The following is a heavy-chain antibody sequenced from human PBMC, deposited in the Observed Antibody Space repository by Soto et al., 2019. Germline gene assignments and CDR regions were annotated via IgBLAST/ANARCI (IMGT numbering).Heavy chain of an antibody. CDR3: ARLHSGYDYYDY. CDR2: IYYSGST. Sequence: PSETLSLTCTVSGGPISSSSYYWGWIRQPPGKGLEWIGSIYYSGSTYYNPSLKSRVTISVDTSKNQFSLKLSSVTAADTAVYYCARLHSGYDYYDYWGQGTLVTVSS. CDR1: GGPISSSSYY. V-gene: IGHV4-39*01. J-gene: IGHJ4*02. D-gene: IGHD5-12*01.